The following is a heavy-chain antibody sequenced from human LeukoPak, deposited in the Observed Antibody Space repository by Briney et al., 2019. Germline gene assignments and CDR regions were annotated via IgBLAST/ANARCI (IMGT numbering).Heavy chain of an antibody. D-gene: IGHD5-18*01. CDR1: GFTFSHYS. CDR3: ARRVFRLPFDY. J-gene: IGHJ4*02. CDR2: ISSSSSTI. Sequence: GGSLRLSCAASGFTFSHYSINWVRQAPGKGVEWVSYISSSSSTIYYADSVKGRFTISRDDAKNSLYLQMNSLRAEDTAVYYCARRVFRLPFDYWGQGTLVTVSS. V-gene: IGHV3-48*04.